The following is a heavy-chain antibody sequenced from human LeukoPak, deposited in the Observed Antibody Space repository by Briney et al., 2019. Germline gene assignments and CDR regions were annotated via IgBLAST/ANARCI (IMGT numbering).Heavy chain of an antibody. CDR3: ASHYYDSSGYYYGFDY. D-gene: IGHD3-22*01. J-gene: IGHJ4*02. V-gene: IGHV1-69*13. CDR1: GYTFTGYY. CDR2: IIPIFGTA. Sequence: SVKVSCKASGYTFTGYYMHWVRQAPGQGLEWMGGIIPIFGTANYAQKFQGRVTITADESTSTAYMELSSLRSEDTAVYYCASHYYDSSGYYYGFDYWGQGTLVTVSS.